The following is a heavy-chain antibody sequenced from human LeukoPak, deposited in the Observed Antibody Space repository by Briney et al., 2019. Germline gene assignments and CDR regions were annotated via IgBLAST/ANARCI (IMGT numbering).Heavy chain of an antibody. Sequence: APVKVSCKASGYTFTGYYMHWVRQAPGQGLEWMGRTNPNSGGTNYAQKFQGRVTMTRGTSISTAYVELSRLRSDDTAVYYCARAVSGYDFFDYWGQGTLVTVSS. V-gene: IGHV1-2*06. CDR3: ARAVSGYDFFDY. J-gene: IGHJ4*02. D-gene: IGHD5-12*01. CDR2: TNPNSGGT. CDR1: GYTFTGYY.